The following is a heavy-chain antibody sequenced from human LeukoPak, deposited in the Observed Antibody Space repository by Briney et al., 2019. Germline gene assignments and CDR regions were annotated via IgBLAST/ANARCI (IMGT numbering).Heavy chain of an antibody. Sequence: ASVKVSCKASGYTFTSYGISWVRQAPGQGLEWMGWISAYNGNTNYAQKLQGRVTITTDTSTSTAYMELRSLRSDDTAVYYCARDGAGRGYYDSSGYPTDYWGQGTLVTVSS. CDR2: ISAYNGNT. D-gene: IGHD3-22*01. CDR3: ARDGAGRGYYDSSGYPTDY. J-gene: IGHJ4*02. V-gene: IGHV1-18*01. CDR1: GYTFTSYG.